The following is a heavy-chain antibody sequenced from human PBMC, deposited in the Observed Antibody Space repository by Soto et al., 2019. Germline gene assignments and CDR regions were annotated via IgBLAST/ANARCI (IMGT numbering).Heavy chain of an antibody. V-gene: IGHV1-18*01. CDR3: AREMAGLGGEYDY. J-gene: IGHJ4*02. D-gene: IGHD3-16*01. CDR1: VYTFTKYG. CDR2: ISGSSGNA. Sequence: QVQLVQSGAEVKNPGASVKVSCKPSVYTFTKYGVGWVRQAPGQGLEWMGWISGSSGNANYAEKVQGRITLTTDTSTSTASIELRSLRSDDKAVYYCAREMAGLGGEYDYWGQGTLVTVSS.